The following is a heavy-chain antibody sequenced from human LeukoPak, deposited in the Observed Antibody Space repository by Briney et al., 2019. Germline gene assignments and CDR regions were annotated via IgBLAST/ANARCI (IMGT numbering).Heavy chain of an antibody. V-gene: IGHV1-46*01. CDR3: AREGITGTTVVY. CDR1: GYTFTSHY. J-gene: IGHJ4*02. Sequence: ASVKVSCKASGYTFTSHYMHWVRQAPGQGLEWMGIINPSGGSTSYAQKFQGRVTMTRGTSTSTVYMELSSLRSEDTAVYYCAREGITGTTVVYWGQGTLVTVSS. CDR2: INPSGGST. D-gene: IGHD1-20*01.